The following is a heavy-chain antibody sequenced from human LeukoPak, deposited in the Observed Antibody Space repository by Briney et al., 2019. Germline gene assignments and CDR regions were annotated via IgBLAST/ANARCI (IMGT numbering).Heavy chain of an antibody. V-gene: IGHV1-2*02. D-gene: IGHD1-20*01. Sequence: ASVKVSCKASGYTFTGYYMHWVRQAPGQGLEWMGWINPNSGGTNYAQKFQGRVTMTRDTSISTAYMELSRLRSDDTAVYYCARDLGITGSQWVIDVWGKGTTVTVSS. J-gene: IGHJ6*03. CDR1: GYTFTGYY. CDR3: ARDLGITGSQWVIDV. CDR2: INPNSGGT.